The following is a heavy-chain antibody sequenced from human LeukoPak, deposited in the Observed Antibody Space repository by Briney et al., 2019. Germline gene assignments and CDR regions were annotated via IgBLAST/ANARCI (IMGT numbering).Heavy chain of an antibody. V-gene: IGHV3-30-3*01. CDR1: AFTFSNYA. CDR2: ISYDGSNE. J-gene: IGHJ4*02. CDR3: ARARHYFDY. Sequence: GGSLRLSCAASAFTFSNYALHWVRQAPGKGLEWVAVISYDGSNEYYADSVKGRFTISRDNSKNALYLQMNSLRTEDTAVYYCARARHYFDYWGQGTLVTVSS. D-gene: IGHD6-6*01.